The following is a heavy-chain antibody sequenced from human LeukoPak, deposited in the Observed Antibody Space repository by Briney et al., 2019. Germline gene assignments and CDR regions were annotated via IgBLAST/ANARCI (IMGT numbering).Heavy chain of an antibody. Sequence: ASVKVSCKASGYTFTCYYMHWVRQAPGQGLEWMGWINPNSGGTNYAQKFQGKVTMTRDTSISTAYMELSRLRSDDTAVYYCARVGAWQLLGSIDYWGQRSLVTVSS. CDR1: GYTFTCYY. D-gene: IGHD1-26*01. J-gene: IGHJ4*02. CDR3: ARVGAWQLLGSIDY. V-gene: IGHV1-2*02. CDR2: INPNSGGT.